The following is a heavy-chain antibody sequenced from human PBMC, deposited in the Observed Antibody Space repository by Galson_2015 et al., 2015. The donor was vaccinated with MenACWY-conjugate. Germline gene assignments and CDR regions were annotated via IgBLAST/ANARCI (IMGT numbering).Heavy chain of an antibody. D-gene: IGHD1-26*01. V-gene: IGHV3-21*01. CDR3: ARDFGSFLGAQGGDY. J-gene: IGHJ4*02. Sequence: SLRLSCAASGFTFSSYSMNWVRQAPGKGLEWVSSISCSSSYIYYADSVKGRFTISRDNAKNSLYLQMNSLRAEDTAVYYCARDFGSFLGAQGGDYWGQGTLVTVSS. CDR2: ISCSSSYI. CDR1: GFTFSSYS.